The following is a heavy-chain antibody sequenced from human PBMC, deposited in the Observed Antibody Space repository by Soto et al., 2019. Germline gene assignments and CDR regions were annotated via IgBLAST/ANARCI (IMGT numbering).Heavy chain of an antibody. CDR1: GGTFSSYA. V-gene: IGHV1-69*01. J-gene: IGHJ5*02. D-gene: IGHD2-2*01. CDR3: VRDRDIVAVQGRFDP. CDR2: IIPIFSTA. Sequence: QVQLVQSGAEVKKPGSSVKVSCKASGGTFSSYAISWVRQAPGQGLEWMGGIIPIFSTANYAQKFQDRVTISADESTSTAYMELSSLTSEDTAVYYCVRDRDIVAVQGRFDPWGQGTLVTVSS.